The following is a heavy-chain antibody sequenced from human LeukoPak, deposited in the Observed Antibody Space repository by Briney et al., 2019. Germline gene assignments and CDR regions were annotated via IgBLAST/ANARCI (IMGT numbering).Heavy chain of an antibody. CDR2: IKEDGSEK. CDR3: ARDSSGYQ. V-gene: IGHV3-7*01. CDR1: GFTFSTYW. D-gene: IGHD3-22*01. J-gene: IGHJ4*02. Sequence: GGSLRLSCAASGFTFSTYWMSWVRQAPGKGLEWVANIKEDGSEKYYGDSVKGRFTISRDNAENSLYLEMDSLRVEDTAVYYCARDSSGYQWGQGTLVTVSS.